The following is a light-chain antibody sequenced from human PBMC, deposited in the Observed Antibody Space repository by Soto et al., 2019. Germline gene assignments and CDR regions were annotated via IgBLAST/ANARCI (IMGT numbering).Light chain of an antibody. V-gene: IGLV2-14*01. Sequence: QSALTQPASVSGSPGQAITSSCTGTSSGIRDYNYVSWYQQLPGNAPKLIMYEVSNRPSGISNRFSGAKSGNTASLPISGLQAADEADYYCSSKSPDFFGTGTKVTVL. CDR1: SSGIRDYNY. CDR3: SSKSPDF. J-gene: IGLJ1*01. CDR2: EVS.